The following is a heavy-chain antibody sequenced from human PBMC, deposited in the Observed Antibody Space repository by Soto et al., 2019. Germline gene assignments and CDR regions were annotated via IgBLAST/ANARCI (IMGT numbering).Heavy chain of an antibody. D-gene: IGHD4-17*01. V-gene: IGHV3-66*01. Sequence: GGSLRLSCAASGFTVSSNYMSWVRQAPGKGLEWVSVIYSGGSTYYADSVKGRFTISRDNAKNTLYLQMNSLRDEDTAVYYCARVRGYADYDGFDIWGQGTMVTVSS. J-gene: IGHJ3*02. CDR1: GFTVSSNY. CDR3: ARVRGYADYDGFDI. CDR2: IYSGGST.